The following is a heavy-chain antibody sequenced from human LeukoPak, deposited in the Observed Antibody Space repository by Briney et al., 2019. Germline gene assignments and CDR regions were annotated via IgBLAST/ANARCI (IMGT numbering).Heavy chain of an antibody. CDR2: ISAGGGST. CDR1: GFIVSSNY. Sequence: PGGSLRLSCAASGFIVSSNYMSWVRQAPGKGLEWVAGISAGGGSTYYADSVKGRFTISRDNSKNMLYLQLNSLRAEDTAVYYCAKGDPPTYYDILTGQDYWGQGTLVTVSS. CDR3: AKGDPPTYYDILTGQDY. V-gene: IGHV3-23*01. D-gene: IGHD3-9*01. J-gene: IGHJ4*02.